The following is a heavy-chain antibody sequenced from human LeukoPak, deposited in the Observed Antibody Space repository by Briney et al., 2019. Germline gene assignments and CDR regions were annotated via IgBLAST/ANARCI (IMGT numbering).Heavy chain of an antibody. CDR1: GESITSYY. J-gene: IGHJ6*03. Sequence: SETLSLTCTVSGESITSYYWTWIRQPPGKGLEWIGYISYSGGTHYNPSLKSRVTISRDTSKNQYSLNLKSVTAADTAVYYCASNMVRGIIKITYYYMDVWGKGTTVTVSS. CDR3: ASNMVRGIIKITYYYMDV. V-gene: IGHV4-59*08. CDR2: ISYSGGT. D-gene: IGHD3-10*01.